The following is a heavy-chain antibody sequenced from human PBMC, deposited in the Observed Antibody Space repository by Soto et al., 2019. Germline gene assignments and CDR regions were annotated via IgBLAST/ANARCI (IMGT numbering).Heavy chain of an antibody. CDR3: ARFSSTLTEVDY. J-gene: IGHJ4*02. Sequence: SETLSLTCTVSGGSISSYYWSWIRQPPGKGLEWIGYIYYSGSTNYNPSLKSRVTISVDTSKNHFSLKLSSVTAADTAVYYCARFSSTLTEVDYWGQGTLVTVSS. V-gene: IGHV4-59*01. CDR1: GGSISSYY. CDR2: IYYSGST. D-gene: IGHD1-1*01.